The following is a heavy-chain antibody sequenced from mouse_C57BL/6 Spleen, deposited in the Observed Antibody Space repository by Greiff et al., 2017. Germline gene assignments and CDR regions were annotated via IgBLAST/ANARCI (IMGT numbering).Heavy chain of an antibody. CDR3: ARGEWLRLFDY. Sequence: VQLQQPGTELVKPGASVKLSCKASGYPFTSYWMHWVKQRPGQGLEWIGNINPSNGGTNYNEKFKSKATLPVDKSSSTAYMQLSSLTSEDSAVYYCARGEWLRLFDYWGQGTTLTVSS. CDR1: GYPFTSYW. CDR2: INPSNGGT. J-gene: IGHJ2*01. V-gene: IGHV1-53*01. D-gene: IGHD2-2*01.